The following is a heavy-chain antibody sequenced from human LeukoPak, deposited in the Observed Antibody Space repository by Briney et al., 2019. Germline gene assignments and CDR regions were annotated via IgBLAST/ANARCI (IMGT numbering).Heavy chain of an antibody. CDR3: AKVLASGYDSRRAFDI. CDR1: GFTFSSYG. V-gene: IGHV3-30*02. Sequence: GGSLRLSCAASGFTFSSYGMHWVRQAPGKGLEWVAFIRYDGSNKYYADSVKGRFTISRDNSKNTLYLQMNSLRAEDTAVYYCAKVLASGYDSRRAFDIWGQGTMVTVSS. J-gene: IGHJ3*02. CDR2: IRYDGSNK. D-gene: IGHD5-12*01.